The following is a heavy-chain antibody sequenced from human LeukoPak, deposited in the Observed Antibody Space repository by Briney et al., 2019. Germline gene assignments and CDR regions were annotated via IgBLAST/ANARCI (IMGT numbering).Heavy chain of an antibody. J-gene: IGHJ3*02. V-gene: IGHV3-20*04. Sequence: GGSLRLSCAASGFTFDDYGMSWVRQAPGKGLEWVSGINWNGGSTGYADSVKGRFIISRDNAKNSLYLQMNSLRAEDTALFYCARELGLVGATPGAAFDIWGHGTTVTVSS. CDR3: ARELGLVGATPGAAFDI. D-gene: IGHD1-26*01. CDR1: GFTFDDYG. CDR2: INWNGGST.